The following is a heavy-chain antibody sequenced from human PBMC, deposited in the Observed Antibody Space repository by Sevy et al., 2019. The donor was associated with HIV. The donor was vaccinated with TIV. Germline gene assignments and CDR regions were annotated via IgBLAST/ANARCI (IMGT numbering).Heavy chain of an antibody. CDR3: ASIWGGYDYIWGSYRHDY. CDR1: GFTFSSYS. Sequence: GGSLRLSCAASGFTFSSYSMNWVRQAPGKGLEWVSSISRSSSYIYYADSVKGRFTISRDNAKNSLYLQMNSLRAEDTAVYYCASIWGGYDYIWGSYRHDYWAQGTLVTVSS. CDR2: ISRSSSYI. J-gene: IGHJ4*02. V-gene: IGHV3-21*01. D-gene: IGHD3-16*02.